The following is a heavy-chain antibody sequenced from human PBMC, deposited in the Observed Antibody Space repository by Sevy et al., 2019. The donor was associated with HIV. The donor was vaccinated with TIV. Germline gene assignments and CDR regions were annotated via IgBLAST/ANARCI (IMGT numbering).Heavy chain of an antibody. J-gene: IGHJ4*02. CDR1: GFTFSSYG. CDR2: IRYDGSNK. CDR3: AKEERGYCSGVSCYFLLFCFGY. V-gene: IGHV3-30*02. D-gene: IGHD2-15*01. Sequence: GGSLRLSCAASGFTFSSYGMHWVRQAPGKGLEWVAFIRYDGSNKYYADSVKGRFTISRDNSKNTLYLQMNSLRAEDTAVYYCAKEERGYCSGVSCYFLLFCFGYLGQGTLVTVSS.